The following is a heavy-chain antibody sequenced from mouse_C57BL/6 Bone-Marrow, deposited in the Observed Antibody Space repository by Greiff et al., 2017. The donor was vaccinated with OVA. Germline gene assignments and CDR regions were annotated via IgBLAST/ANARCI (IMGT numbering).Heavy chain of an antibody. CDR2: IDPSDSYT. Sequence: QQSCKASGYTFTSYWMQWVKQSPGQGLEWIGEIDPSDSYTNYNQKFKGKATLTVDTSSSTAYMQLSSLTSEDSAVYYCARALITTVVAKNFDVWGTGTTVTVSS. J-gene: IGHJ1*03. V-gene: IGHV1-50*01. D-gene: IGHD1-1*01. CDR1: GYTFTSYW. CDR3: ARALITTVVAKNFDV.